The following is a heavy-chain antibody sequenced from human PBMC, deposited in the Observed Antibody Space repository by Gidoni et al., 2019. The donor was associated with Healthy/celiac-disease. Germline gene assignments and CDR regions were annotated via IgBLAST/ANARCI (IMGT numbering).Heavy chain of an antibody. D-gene: IGHD3-22*01. CDR1: GFTFSSYG. J-gene: IGHJ3*02. CDR3: AIGGREDLSGLGAFDI. Sequence: QVQLVESGGGVVQPGRSLRLSCAASGFTFSSYGMHWVRQAPGKGLEWVAVISYDGSNKYYADSVKGRFTISRDNSKNTLYLQMNSLRAEDTAVYYCAIGGREDLSGLGAFDIWGQGTMVTVSS. V-gene: IGHV3-30*03. CDR2: ISYDGSNK.